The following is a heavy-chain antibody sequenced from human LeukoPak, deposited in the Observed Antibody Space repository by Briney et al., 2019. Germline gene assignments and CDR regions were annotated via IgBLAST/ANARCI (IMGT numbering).Heavy chain of an antibody. CDR3: ARDHCSSTSCYAQPAPFDY. V-gene: IGHV3-33*01. CDR2: IWYDGSNK. CDR1: GFTFSSYG. D-gene: IGHD2-2*01. J-gene: IGHJ4*02. Sequence: VQPGRSLRLSCAASGFTFSSYGMHWVRQAPGKGLEGVAVIWYDGSNKYYADSVKGRFTISRDNSKNTLYLQMNSLRAEDTAVYYCARDHCSSTSCYAQPAPFDYWGQGTLVTVSS.